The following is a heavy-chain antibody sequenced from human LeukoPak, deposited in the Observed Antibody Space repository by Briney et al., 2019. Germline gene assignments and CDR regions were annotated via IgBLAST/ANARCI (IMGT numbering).Heavy chain of an antibody. D-gene: IGHD7-27*01. Sequence: PSETLSLTCTVSGGSISSSSYYWGWIRQPPGKGLEWIGSIYYSGSTYYNPSLKSRVTISVDTSKNQFSLKLSSVTAADTAVYYCARRGIDNWGFNNWFDPWGQGTLVTVSS. V-gene: IGHV4-39*01. CDR1: GGSISSSSYY. CDR2: IYYSGST. CDR3: ARRGIDNWGFNNWFDP. J-gene: IGHJ5*02.